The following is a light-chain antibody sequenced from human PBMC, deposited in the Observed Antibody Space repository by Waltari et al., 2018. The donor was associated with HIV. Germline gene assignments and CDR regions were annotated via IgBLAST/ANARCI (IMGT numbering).Light chain of an antibody. V-gene: IGLV2-23*02. CDR3: CSYAGSNTYL. Sequence: QSALTQPASVSGFPGQSITIPCTVSSSNVGSYNYVSWYQQHPGKAPKLLIYDVSKRPSGVSNRFSGSKSGNTASLTISGLQAEDEADYYCCSYAGSNTYLFGTGTEVTVL. CDR2: DVS. J-gene: IGLJ1*01. CDR1: SSNVGSYNY.